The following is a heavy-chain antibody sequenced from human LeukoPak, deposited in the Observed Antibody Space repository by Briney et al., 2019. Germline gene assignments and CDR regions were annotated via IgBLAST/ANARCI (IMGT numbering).Heavy chain of an antibody. V-gene: IGHV4-59*08. CDR1: GGSISSYY. CDR3: ARPPRGMRGYFQH. D-gene: IGHD3-10*01. J-gene: IGHJ1*01. CDR2: IYYSGST. Sequence: SETLSLTCTVSGGSISSYYWSWIRQPPGKGLEWIGYIYYSGSTNYNPSLKSRVTISVDTSKNQFSLKLSSVTAADTAVYYCARPPRGMRGYFQHWGQGTLVTVSS.